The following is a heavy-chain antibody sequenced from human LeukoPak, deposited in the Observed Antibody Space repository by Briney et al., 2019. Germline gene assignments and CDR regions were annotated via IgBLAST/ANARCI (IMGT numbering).Heavy chain of an antibody. V-gene: IGHV3-33*01. J-gene: IGHJ6*02. Sequence: PGGSLRLSCAASGFTFSSYGMHWVRQAPGKGLEWVAVIWYDGSNKYYADSVKGRFTISRDNSKNTLYLQMNSLRAEDTAVYYCARGSNPAYSSSGPYYYYYGMDVWGQGTTVTVSS. CDR1: GFTFSSYG. D-gene: IGHD6-13*01. CDR2: IWYDGSNK. CDR3: ARGSNPAYSSSGPYYYYYGMDV.